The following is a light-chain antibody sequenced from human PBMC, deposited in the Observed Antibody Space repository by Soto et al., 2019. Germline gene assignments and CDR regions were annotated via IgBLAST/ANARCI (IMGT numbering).Light chain of an antibody. Sequence: EIVLTQSPGTLSLSPGERATLSCRASQSVSSSYLAWYQQKPGQAPRLLIYGASSRATGIPDRFSGSGSGTDFTLTISRLEPEDFAVYYCQQYGSSLPIPLGQGTRLEIK. J-gene: IGKJ5*01. CDR1: QSVSSSY. V-gene: IGKV3-20*01. CDR3: QQYGSSLPIP. CDR2: GAS.